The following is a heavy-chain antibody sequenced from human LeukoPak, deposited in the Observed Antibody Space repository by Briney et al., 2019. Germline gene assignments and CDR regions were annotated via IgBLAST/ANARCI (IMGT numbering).Heavy chain of an antibody. CDR1: DGSISSGDYY. CDR3: ARESYDAFDI. J-gene: IGHJ3*02. Sequence: SQTLSLTCTVSDGSISSGDYYWSWIRQPPGKGLEWIGHIYYSGSTYYNPSLKSRLTISVDTSKNQFSLKLSSVTAADTAVYYCARESYDAFDIWGQGTIVTVSS. CDR2: IYYSGST. D-gene: IGHD1-26*01. V-gene: IGHV4-30-4*08.